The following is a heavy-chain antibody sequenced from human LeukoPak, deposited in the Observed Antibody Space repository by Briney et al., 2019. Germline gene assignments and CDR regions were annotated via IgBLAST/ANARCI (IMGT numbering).Heavy chain of an antibody. CDR2: IYSGGST. CDR1: GFTVSSNY. V-gene: IGHV3-66*01. CDR3: ANVGAAAHAFDI. Sequence: PGGSLRLSCAASGFTVSSNYMTWVRQAPGKGLEWVSVIYSGGSTYYADSVKGRFTISRDNSKNTLYLQMDSLRAEDTAVYYCANVGAAAHAFDIWGQGTMVTVSS. J-gene: IGHJ3*02. D-gene: IGHD6-13*01.